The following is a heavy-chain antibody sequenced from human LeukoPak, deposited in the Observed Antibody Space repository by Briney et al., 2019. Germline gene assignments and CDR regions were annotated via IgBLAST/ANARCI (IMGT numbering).Heavy chain of an antibody. J-gene: IGHJ4*02. CDR1: GGSFSGYY. D-gene: IGHD1-26*01. Sequence: SETLSLTCAVYGGSFSGYYWSWIRQPPGKGLEWIGEINHSGSTNYNPSLKSRVTISVDTSKNQFSLKLSSVTAADTAVYYCALEAEGAIHYWGQGTLVTVSS. CDR3: ALEAEGAIHY. CDR2: INHSGST. V-gene: IGHV4-34*01.